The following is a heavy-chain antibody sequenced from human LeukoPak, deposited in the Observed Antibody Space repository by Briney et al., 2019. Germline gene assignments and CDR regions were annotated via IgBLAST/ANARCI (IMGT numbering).Heavy chain of an antibody. V-gene: IGHV3-30*02. CDR2: IRYDGSNK. D-gene: IGHD1-26*01. CDR3: AKGLGVGGNGDPHYFGY. CDR1: GFTFRSYG. J-gene: IGHJ4*02. Sequence: PGGSLRLSCAASGFTFRSYGMHWVRQAPGKGLEWVTFIRYDGSNKYYADSVKGRFTTSRDNSKNTMYLQMNSLRTEDTAVYYFAKGLGVGGNGDPHYFGYWGQGTLVTVSS.